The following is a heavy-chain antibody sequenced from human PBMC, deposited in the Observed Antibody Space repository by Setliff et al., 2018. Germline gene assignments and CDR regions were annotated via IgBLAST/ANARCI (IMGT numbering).Heavy chain of an antibody. CDR3: ARRATYYNFWSGYYDY. CDR2: INHSGST. Sequence: SETLSLTCAVYGGSFSGYYWSWIRQPPGKGLEWIGEINHSGSTNYNPSLKSRVTISVDTSKNQFSLKLSSVTAADTAVYYCARRATYYNFWSGYYDYWGQG. CDR1: GGSFSGYY. J-gene: IGHJ4*02. V-gene: IGHV4-34*01. D-gene: IGHD3-3*01.